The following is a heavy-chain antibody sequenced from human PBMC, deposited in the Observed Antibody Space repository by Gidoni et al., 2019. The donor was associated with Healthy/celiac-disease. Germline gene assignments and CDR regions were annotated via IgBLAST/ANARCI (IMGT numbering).Heavy chain of an antibody. CDR3: ARARYCSGGSCYSRRYYYYGMDV. Sequence: VQLQESGPGLVKPSQTLSLTCTVSGGSLSSGDYYWSWIRQPPGKGLEWIGYTYYSGSTYYNPPLKSRVTISVDTSKNQFSLKLSSVTAADTAVYYCARARYCSGGSCYSRRYYYYGMDVWGQGTTVTVSS. CDR1: GGSLSSGDYY. CDR2: TYYSGST. J-gene: IGHJ6*02. D-gene: IGHD2-15*01. V-gene: IGHV4-30-4*01.